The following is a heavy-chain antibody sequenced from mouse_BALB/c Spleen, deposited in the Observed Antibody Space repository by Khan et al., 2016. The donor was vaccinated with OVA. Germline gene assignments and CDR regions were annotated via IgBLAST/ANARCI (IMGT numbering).Heavy chain of an antibody. V-gene: IGHV3-2*02. CDR2: ISYSGYT. D-gene: IGHD1-2*01. CDR3: ARGVTTATSAWFAY. CDR1: DYSITSDYA. J-gene: IGHJ3*01. Sequence: EVQLQESGPGLVKPSQSLSLTCTVTDYSITSDYAWNWIRQFPGNTLEWMGYISYSGYTSYNPSLKSRISINRDTSKNQFFLQLNSVTTEDTATYYCARGVTTATSAWFAYWGQGTLVTVSA.